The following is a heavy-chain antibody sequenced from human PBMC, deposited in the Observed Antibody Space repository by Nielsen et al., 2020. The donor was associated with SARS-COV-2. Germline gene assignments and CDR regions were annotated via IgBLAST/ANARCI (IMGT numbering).Heavy chain of an antibody. CDR2: VWYDGTKE. J-gene: IGHJ6*02. D-gene: IGHD1-14*01. CDR1: GFAFSSHG. Sequence: GESLKISCVASGFAFSSHGMHWVRQAPGKGLDWVAYVWYDGTKEHYADPVRGRFTISRDNTKNTVYLEVNSLRAEDTAVYYCARDPGSYYYAMDVWGQGTTVTVSS. CDR3: ARDPGSYYYAMDV. V-gene: IGHV3-33*01.